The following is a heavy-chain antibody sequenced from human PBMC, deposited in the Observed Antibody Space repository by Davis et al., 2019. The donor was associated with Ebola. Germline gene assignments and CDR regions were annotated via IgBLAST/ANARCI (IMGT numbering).Heavy chain of an antibody. D-gene: IGHD3-10*01. CDR1: GYTFTSYY. CDR2: VNPGGGST. Sequence: AASVNVSCKAFGYTFTSYYIHWVRQAPGQGLEWMGIVNPGGGSTTYAQKFQGRVTMTRDTSTSTVYMELSSLRSEDTAVYYCASGTYYGSGSYIDYWGQGTLVTVSS. V-gene: IGHV1-46*01. CDR3: ASGTYYGSGSYIDY. J-gene: IGHJ4*02.